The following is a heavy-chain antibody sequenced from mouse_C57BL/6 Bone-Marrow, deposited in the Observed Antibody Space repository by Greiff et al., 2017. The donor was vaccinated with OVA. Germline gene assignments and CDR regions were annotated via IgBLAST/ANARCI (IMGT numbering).Heavy chain of an antibody. D-gene: IGHD2-1*01. Sequence: VQGVESGAELAKPGASVKLSCKASGYTFTSYWMHWVKQRPGQGLEWIGYINPSSGYTKYNQKFKDKATLTADKSSSTAYMQLSSLTYEDSAVYYCARGYYGNYDYIDYWGQGTTLTVSS. CDR3: ARGYYGNYDYIDY. CDR1: GYTFTSYW. J-gene: IGHJ2*01. CDR2: INPSSGYT. V-gene: IGHV1-7*01.